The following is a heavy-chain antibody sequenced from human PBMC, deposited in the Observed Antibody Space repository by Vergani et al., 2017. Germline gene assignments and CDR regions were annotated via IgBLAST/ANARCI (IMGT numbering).Heavy chain of an antibody. CDR1: GFTFSNYA. CDR2: ISWNSGSI. CDR3: AKDMSDDILTGSDY. V-gene: IGHV3-9*01. Sequence: VQLVESGGGVVQPGGSLRLSCAASGFTFSNYAMHWVRQAPGKGLEWVSGISWNSGSIGYADSVKGRFTISRDNAKNSLYLQMNSLRAEDTALYYCAKDMSDDILTGSDYWGQGTLVTVSS. J-gene: IGHJ4*02. D-gene: IGHD3-9*01.